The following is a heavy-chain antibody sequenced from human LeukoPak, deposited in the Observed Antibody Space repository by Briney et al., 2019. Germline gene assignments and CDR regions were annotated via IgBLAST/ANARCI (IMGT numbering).Heavy chain of an antibody. CDR2: INSDGSST. V-gene: IGHV3-74*01. CDR1: GFTSSSYW. Sequence: PGGSLRLSCAASGFTSSSYWMHWVRQAPGKGLVWVSRINSDGSSTSYADSVKGRFTISRDNAKNSLYLQMNSLRAEDTAVYYCAVATIKDYFDYWGQGTLVTVSS. D-gene: IGHD5-24*01. CDR3: AVATIKDYFDY. J-gene: IGHJ4*02.